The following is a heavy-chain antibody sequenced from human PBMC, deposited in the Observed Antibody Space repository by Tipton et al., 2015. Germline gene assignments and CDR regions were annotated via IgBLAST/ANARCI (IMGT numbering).Heavy chain of an antibody. J-gene: IGHJ4*02. CDR1: GDSVTYYY. CDR2: IYYSGST. CDR3: ARTGSCSGGSCYFSYFDY. D-gene: IGHD2-15*01. Sequence: TLSLTCTVSGDSVTYYYWSWIRQTPGKGLEWIGYIYYSGSTTYNSSLKSRVTLSIDTSKNQFSLKLSSVTAADTAVYYCARTGSCSGGSCYFSYFDYWGQGTLLTVSS. V-gene: IGHV4-59*02.